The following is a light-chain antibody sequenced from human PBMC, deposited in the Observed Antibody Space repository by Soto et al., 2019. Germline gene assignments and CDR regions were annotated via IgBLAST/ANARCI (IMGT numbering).Light chain of an antibody. J-gene: IGKJ4*01. V-gene: IGKV1-9*01. Sequence: DIQLTQSPSFLSASVGDRVTITCRASQGIATSLAWYQQKPGKAPKLLIYAASNLQSGVPSRFSGSGSVTEFTLAISRLQPEDLAVYYCQKLKSYPLTFGVGTKVEIK. CDR2: AAS. CDR3: QKLKSYPLT. CDR1: QGIATS.